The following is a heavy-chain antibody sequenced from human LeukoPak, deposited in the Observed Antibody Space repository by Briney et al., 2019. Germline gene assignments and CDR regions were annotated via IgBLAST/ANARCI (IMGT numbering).Heavy chain of an antibody. D-gene: IGHD2-21*01. CDR1: GYTFTSYG. V-gene: IGHV1-8*02. CDR3: ARDMAVRTFDY. CDR2: MNPNSGNT. J-gene: IGHJ4*02. Sequence: ASVKVSCKASGYTFTSYGISWVRQAPGQGLEWMGWMNPNSGNTGYAQKFQGRVTMTRDTSISTAYMELSSLRSEDTAVYYCARDMAVRTFDYWGQGTLVTVSS.